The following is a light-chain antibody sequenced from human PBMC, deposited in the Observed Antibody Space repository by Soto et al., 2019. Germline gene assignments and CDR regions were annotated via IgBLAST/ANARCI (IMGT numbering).Light chain of an antibody. CDR3: QQYYTSPYT. V-gene: IGKV3-20*01. Sequence: EIVLTQSPDTLSLSPGEGNTLSCRASETVRDDLAWHQQQPGQAPRLLIFGLSTRESGIPNRFSGSGSGIYFTLAINRGKIEGFVIYYGQQYYTSPYTFGQGTKLEIK. CDR1: ETVRDD. J-gene: IGKJ2*01. CDR2: GLS.